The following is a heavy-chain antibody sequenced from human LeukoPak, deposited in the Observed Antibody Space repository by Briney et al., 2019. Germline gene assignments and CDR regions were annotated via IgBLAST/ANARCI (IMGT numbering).Heavy chain of an antibody. CDR3: AKGGTVPWTGFDS. Sequence: GGSLTLPCAASGFTFSSYAINWVRQAPGKGLEWVSGISADGETTYYADSVKGRSTISRDNSKSSLSLHVNSLRVEDTAVYYCAKGGTVPWTGFDSWGQGTLVTVSS. CDR1: GFTFSSYA. J-gene: IGHJ4*02. D-gene: IGHD1-14*01. V-gene: IGHV3-23*01. CDR2: ISADGETT.